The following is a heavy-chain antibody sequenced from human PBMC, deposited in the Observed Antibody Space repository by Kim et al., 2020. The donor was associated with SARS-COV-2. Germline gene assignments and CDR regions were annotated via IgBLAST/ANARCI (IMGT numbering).Heavy chain of an antibody. CDR2: ISWNRGSI. V-gene: IGHV3-9*01. CDR1: GFTFNDYA. Sequence: GGSLILSCSASGFTFNDYAMHWVRQAPGKGLECVSAISWNRGSIGYADSVKGRFTISRDNAKNTLYLQMNSLRSEDTALYYCAKASSVLLTYY. D-gene: IGHD3-16*01. J-gene: IGHJ4*01. CDR3: AKASSVLLTYY.